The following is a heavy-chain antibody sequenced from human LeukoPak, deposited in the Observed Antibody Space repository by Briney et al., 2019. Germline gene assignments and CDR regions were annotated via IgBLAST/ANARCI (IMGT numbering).Heavy chain of an antibody. J-gene: IGHJ5*02. V-gene: IGHV4-34*01. CDR1: GGSFSGYY. Sequence: SETLSLTCAVYGGSFSGYYWSWIRQPPGKGLEWIGEINHSGSTNYNPSLKSRVTISVDTSKNQFSLKLSSVTAADTAVYYCASPLAYCGGDCYSPGWFDPWGQGTLVTVSS. D-gene: IGHD2-21*02. CDR2: INHSGST. CDR3: ASPLAYCGGDCYSPGWFDP.